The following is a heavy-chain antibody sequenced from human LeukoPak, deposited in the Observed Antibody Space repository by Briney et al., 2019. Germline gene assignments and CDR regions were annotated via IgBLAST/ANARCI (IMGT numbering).Heavy chain of an antibody. CDR3: ARRRSYSSSSNWFDP. V-gene: IGHV5-51*01. J-gene: IGHJ5*02. D-gene: IGHD6-6*01. CDR2: IYPGDSDT. Sequence: GVSLKISCKGSGYTFTSYWIGWVRQMPGKGLEWMGIIYPGDSDTRYSPSFQGQVIISADKSISTAYLQWSSLKASDTAIYYCARRRSYSSSSNWFDPWGQGTLVTVSS. CDR1: GYTFTSYW.